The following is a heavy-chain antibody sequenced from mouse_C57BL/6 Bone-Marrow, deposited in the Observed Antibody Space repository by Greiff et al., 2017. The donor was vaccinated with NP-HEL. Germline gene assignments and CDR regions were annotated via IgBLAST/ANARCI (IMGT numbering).Heavy chain of an antibody. D-gene: IGHD1-1*01. J-gene: IGHJ3*01. CDR1: GFTFSDYY. Sequence: DVQLVESGGGLVQPGGSLKLSCAASGFTFSDYYMYWVRQTPEKRLEWVAYISNGGGSTYYPDTVKGRFTISRDNAKNTLYLQMSRLKSEDTAMYYCARVLGPYYYGSSPFAYWGQGTLVTVSA. V-gene: IGHV5-12*01. CDR2: ISNGGGST. CDR3: ARVLGPYYYGSSPFAY.